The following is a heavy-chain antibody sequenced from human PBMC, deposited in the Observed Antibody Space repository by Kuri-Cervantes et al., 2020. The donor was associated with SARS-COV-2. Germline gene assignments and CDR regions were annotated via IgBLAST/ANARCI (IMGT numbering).Heavy chain of an antibody. Sequence: GESLKISCAASGFTFSSYWMSWVRQAPGKGLEWVANIKQDGSEKYYVDSVKGRFTISRDDAKNSLYLQMNSLRAEDTAVYYCARDRRYYDSSGSIDAFDIWGQGTVVTVSS. CDR2: IKQDGSEK. D-gene: IGHD3-22*01. CDR1: GFTFSSYW. J-gene: IGHJ3*02. V-gene: IGHV3-7*01. CDR3: ARDRRYYDSSGSIDAFDI.